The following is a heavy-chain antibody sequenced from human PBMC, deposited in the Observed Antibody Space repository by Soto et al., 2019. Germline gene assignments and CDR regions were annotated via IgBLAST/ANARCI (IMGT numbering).Heavy chain of an antibody. CDR2: INAGNGNT. CDR3: ARDPPEAHLEWPRLLDYGMDV. CDR1: GYTFTSYA. V-gene: IGHV1-3*01. D-gene: IGHD3-3*01. Sequence: SEKVSCKASGYTFTSYAMYSVCQSHRQRLEWMGWINAGNGNTKYSQKFQGRVTITRDTSASTAYMELSSLRSEDTAVYYCARDPPEAHLEWPRLLDYGMDVWGQGTTVTVSS. J-gene: IGHJ6*02.